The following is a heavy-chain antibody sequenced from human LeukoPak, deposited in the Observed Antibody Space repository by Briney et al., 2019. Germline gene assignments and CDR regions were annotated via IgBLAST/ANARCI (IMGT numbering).Heavy chain of an antibody. V-gene: IGHV3-43*02. CDR3: ASTVAVPDFDI. J-gene: IGHJ3*02. CDR2: ISGDGGST. D-gene: IGHD6-19*01. Sequence: PGGSLRLSCAASGFTFDDYAMHWVRQAPGKGLEWVSLISGDGGSTYYADSVKGRFTISRDNSKNSLYLQMNSLRTEDTALYYCASTVAVPDFDIWGQGTMVTVSS. CDR1: GFTFDDYA.